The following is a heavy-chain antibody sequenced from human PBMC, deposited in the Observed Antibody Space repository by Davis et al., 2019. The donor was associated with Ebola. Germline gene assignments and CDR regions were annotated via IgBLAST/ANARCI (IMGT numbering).Heavy chain of an antibody. V-gene: IGHV1-2*06. CDR3: ATHIVVVPAAMAVLHYYGMDV. Sequence: ASSLVFCYASAYTFTGYYMHWVRQPPGQGLEWMGRTNPNSGGTNYAQKFQGRVTMTRDTSISTAYMELSRLRSDDTAVYYCATHIVVVPAAMAVLHYYGMDVWGKGTTVTVSS. CDR2: TNPNSGGT. CDR1: AYTFTGYY. D-gene: IGHD2-2*01. J-gene: IGHJ6*04.